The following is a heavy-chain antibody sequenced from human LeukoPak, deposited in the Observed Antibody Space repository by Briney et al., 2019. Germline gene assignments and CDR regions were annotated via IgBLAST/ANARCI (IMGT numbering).Heavy chain of an antibody. J-gene: IGHJ4*02. CDR3: ARRVIVVGLDY. Sequence: GSLRLSCAASGFTFSDYEMNWVRQAPGKGLEWVSYIRRSSSNIYYADSVKGRFTISRDNAKNSLYLQMNSLRAEDTAVYYCARRVIVVGLDYWGQGTLVTVSS. CDR2: IRRSSSNI. CDR1: GFTFSDYE. V-gene: IGHV3-48*03. D-gene: IGHD3-22*01.